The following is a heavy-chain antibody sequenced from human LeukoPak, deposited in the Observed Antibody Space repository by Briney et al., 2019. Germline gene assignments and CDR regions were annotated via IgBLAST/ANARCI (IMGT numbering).Heavy chain of an antibody. CDR2: ISTYNGNT. CDR3: ARDLGISGWYAPPLGYFDY. V-gene: IGHV1-18*01. Sequence: ASVKVSCKASGYTFTSHGISWVRQAPGQGLEWMGWISTYNGNTNYAQKLQGRVSMTTDTSTSTAYMDLRSLRSDDTAVYYCARDLGISGWYAPPLGYFDYWGQGTLVTVSS. CDR1: GYTFTSHG. J-gene: IGHJ4*02. D-gene: IGHD6-19*01.